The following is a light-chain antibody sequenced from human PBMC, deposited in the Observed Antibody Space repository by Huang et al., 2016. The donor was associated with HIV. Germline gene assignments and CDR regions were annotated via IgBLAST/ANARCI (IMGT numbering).Light chain of an antibody. CDR2: GTS. CDR1: QSVDSGY. CDR3: HQYASSMAT. Sequence: EIVLTQSPGSLSLSPGDKVTVSGRASQSVDSGYLAWYQHKPGQSPRLLVYGTSTRASGVPSRFSGSGSGRDFTLTISRLEAEDFGVYYCHQYASSMATFGQGTKVDI. V-gene: IGKV3-20*01. J-gene: IGKJ1*01.